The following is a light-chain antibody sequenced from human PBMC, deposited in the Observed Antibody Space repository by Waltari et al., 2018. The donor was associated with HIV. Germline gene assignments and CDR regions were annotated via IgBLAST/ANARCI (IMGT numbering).Light chain of an antibody. CDR2: DDS. J-gene: IGLJ3*02. CDR1: NIGSKS. V-gene: IGLV3-21*04. Sequence: SYVLTQPPSVSVAPGKTARITCGGNNIGSKSVHWYQQKPGLAPVVVIDDDSGRPSGILGRCAGSNSGNTATLTISRVEAGDEADYYCQVWDSSTDHWVFGGGTKLTVL. CDR3: QVWDSSTDHWV.